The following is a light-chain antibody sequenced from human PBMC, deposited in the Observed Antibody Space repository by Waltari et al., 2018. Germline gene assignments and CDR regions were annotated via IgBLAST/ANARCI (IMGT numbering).Light chain of an antibody. J-gene: IGKJ2*01. CDR1: QSLVHSHGNTH. Sequence: DVVMTQSPLSLPVTLGQPASISCPSSQSLVHSHGNTHLTWFQQRPGQSPRRLIYRVFNRDSGVPDRFSGSGSGTDFTLKISRVEAEDVGVYYCMQGTHWPYTFGQGTKLDIK. CDR3: MQGTHWPYT. CDR2: RVF. V-gene: IGKV2-30*02.